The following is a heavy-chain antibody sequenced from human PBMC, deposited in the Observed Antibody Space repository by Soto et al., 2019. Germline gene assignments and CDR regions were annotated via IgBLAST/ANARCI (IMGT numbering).Heavy chain of an antibody. Sequence: EGSLRLSCAASGFTFSSYWMSWVRQAPGKGLEWVANIKQDGSEKYYVDSVKGRFTISRDNAKNSLYLQMNSLRAEDTAVYYCASLYYYGSGSYLDYMDVWGKGTTVTVSS. CDR3: ASLYYYGSGSYLDYMDV. V-gene: IGHV3-7*01. CDR1: GFTFSSYW. D-gene: IGHD3-10*01. J-gene: IGHJ6*03. CDR2: IKQDGSEK.